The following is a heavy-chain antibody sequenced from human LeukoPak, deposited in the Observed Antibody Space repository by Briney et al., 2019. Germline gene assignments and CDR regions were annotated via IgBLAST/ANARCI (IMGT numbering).Heavy chain of an antibody. CDR3: HSDYGGDY. CDR2: FYSGGST. CDR1: GFTVSSNY. Sequence: GGSLRLSCAASGFTVSSNYMSWVRQAPGKVLEWVSVFYSGGSTYYADSVKGRFTISRDNSKNTLYLQMNSLRADDTAVYYCHSDYGGDYWGQGTLVTVSS. J-gene: IGHJ4*02. V-gene: IGHV3-53*01. D-gene: IGHD4-17*01.